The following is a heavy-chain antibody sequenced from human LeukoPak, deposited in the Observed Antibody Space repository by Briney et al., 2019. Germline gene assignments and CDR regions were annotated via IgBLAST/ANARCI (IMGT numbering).Heavy chain of an antibody. CDR3: AREATGGSYDY. J-gene: IGHJ4*02. D-gene: IGHD3-16*01. CDR1: GFTASSNY. V-gene: IGHV3-66*03. CDR2: IYSSGST. Sequence: GGSLRLSCAASGFTASSNYMSWVRQAPGKGLEWVSVIYSSGSTYYADSVKGRFTISRDNSKNTLYLQMNSLRAEDTAVYYCAREATGGSYDYWGQGTLVTVSS.